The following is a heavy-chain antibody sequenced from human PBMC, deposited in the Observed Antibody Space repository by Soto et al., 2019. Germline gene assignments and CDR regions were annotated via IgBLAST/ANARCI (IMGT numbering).Heavy chain of an antibody. CDR3: ARVPPATGTAVAGTHYWYFDL. J-gene: IGHJ2*01. V-gene: IGHV1-69*06. Sequence: QVQLVQSGAQVKKPGSSVKVSCKASGGTFSRYAISWVRQAPGQGLEWMGGIIPIFGTANYAQKFQGRVTITADKSTSTAYMELSSLRSEDTAVYYCARVPPATGTAVAGTHYWYFDLWGRGTLVTVSS. CDR2: IIPIFGTA. CDR1: GGTFSRYA. D-gene: IGHD6-19*01.